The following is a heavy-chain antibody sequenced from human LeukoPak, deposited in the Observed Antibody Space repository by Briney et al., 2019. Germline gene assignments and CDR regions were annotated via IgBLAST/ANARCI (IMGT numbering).Heavy chain of an antibody. Sequence: SETLSLTCTVSGGSISSYYWSWIRQPPGKGLEWIGYIYYSGSTNYNPSLKSRVTISVDTSKNQFSLKLSSVTAADTAVYYCARDGEVAMTNYFDYWGQGTLVTVSS. D-gene: IGHD5-12*01. CDR2: IYYSGST. J-gene: IGHJ4*02. CDR1: GGSISSYY. CDR3: ARDGEVAMTNYFDY. V-gene: IGHV4-59*01.